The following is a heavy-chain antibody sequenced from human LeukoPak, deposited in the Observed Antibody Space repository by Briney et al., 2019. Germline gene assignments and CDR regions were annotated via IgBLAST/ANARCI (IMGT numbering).Heavy chain of an antibody. CDR2: INHSGST. Sequence: PSETLSLTCAVYGGSFSGYYWSWIRQPPGKGLEWIGEINHSGSTNYNPSLKSRVTISVDTSKNQFSLKLSSVTAADTAVYYCARGPSKNCSGGSRPTRGGRSFDYWGQGTLVTVSS. CDR1: GGSFSGYY. V-gene: IGHV4-34*01. D-gene: IGHD2-15*01. J-gene: IGHJ4*02. CDR3: ARGPSKNCSGGSRPTRGGRSFDY.